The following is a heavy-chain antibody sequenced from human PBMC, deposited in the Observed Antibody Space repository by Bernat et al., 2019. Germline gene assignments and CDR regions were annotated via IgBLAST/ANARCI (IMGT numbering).Heavy chain of an antibody. CDR3: ARGQYCTTTRCRDGYDVFDI. Sequence: EVQLVESGGGLIQPGGSLRLSCAASGFTVSNNYMSWVRQAPGKGLEWVSVIYSGGSTHHADSVKGRFTISRDNSKNTLYLQMNSLRAEDTAVYYCARGQYCTTTRCRDGYDVFDIWGQGKIVTVSS. CDR1: GFTVSNNY. J-gene: IGHJ3*02. CDR2: IYSGGST. D-gene: IGHD2-2*01. V-gene: IGHV3-53*01.